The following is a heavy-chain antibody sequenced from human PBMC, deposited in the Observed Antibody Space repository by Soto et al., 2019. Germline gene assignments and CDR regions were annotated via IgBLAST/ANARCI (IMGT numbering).Heavy chain of an antibody. V-gene: IGHV3-48*02. CDR3: ARDNNWSGYDFDYGDYGATEVDAFDI. CDR2: ISSSSSTI. CDR1: GFTFSSYS. D-gene: IGHD4-17*01. Sequence: EVQLVESGGGLVQPGGSLRLSCAASGFTFSSYSMNWVRQAPGKGLEWVSYISSSSSTIYYADSVKGRFTISRDHAKNSLYLQMNSLRDEDTAVYYCARDNNWSGYDFDYGDYGATEVDAFDIWGQGTMVTVSS. J-gene: IGHJ3*02.